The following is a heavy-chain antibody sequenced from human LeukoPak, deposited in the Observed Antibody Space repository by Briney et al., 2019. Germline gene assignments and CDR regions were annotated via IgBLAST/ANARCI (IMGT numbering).Heavy chain of an antibody. D-gene: IGHD2-2*01. CDR2: INPNSGGT. CDR3: ARGGGTSWRDAFDI. J-gene: IGHJ3*02. Sequence: SVKVSCKASGYTFTGYYMHWVRQAPGQGLEWMGWINPNSGGTNYAQKFQGRVTMTRDTSISTAYMELSRLRSNDTAVYYCARGGGTSWRDAFDIWGQGTMVTVSS. V-gene: IGHV1-2*02. CDR1: GYTFTGYY.